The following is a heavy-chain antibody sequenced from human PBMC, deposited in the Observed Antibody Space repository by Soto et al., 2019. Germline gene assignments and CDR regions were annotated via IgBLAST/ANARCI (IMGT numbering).Heavy chain of an antibody. Sequence: EVQLVGSGGGLVQPGGSLRLSCAASGFTFSTSEMNWVRQAPGKGLEWISYISSTAGTIYYADSVKGRFTISRDNAKNLLYLQMSTLKAEDTAVYYCARDAVPGSDDDFDVWGKATVVIVSP. CDR2: ISSTAGTI. J-gene: IGHJ3*01. CDR1: GFTFSTSE. CDR3: ARDAVPGSDDDFDV. V-gene: IGHV3-48*03. D-gene: IGHD6-19*01.